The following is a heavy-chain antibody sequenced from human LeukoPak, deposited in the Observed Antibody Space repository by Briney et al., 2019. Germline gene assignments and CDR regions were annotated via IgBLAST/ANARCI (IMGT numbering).Heavy chain of an antibody. CDR2: IYPGDSDT. V-gene: IGHV5-51*01. CDR3: ARGWGQWLAFDY. Sequence: PGESLKISCKASGYSFTTYWIGWVRQMPGRGLEWMGIIYPGDSDTQYSPSFQGQVTTSVDKSFYTAYLQWGSLKASDTATYYCARGWGQWLAFDYWGQGTLVTVSP. CDR1: GYSFTTYW. J-gene: IGHJ4*02. D-gene: IGHD6-19*01.